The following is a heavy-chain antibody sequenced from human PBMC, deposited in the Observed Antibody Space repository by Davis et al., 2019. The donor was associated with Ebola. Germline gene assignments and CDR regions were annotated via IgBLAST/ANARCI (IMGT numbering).Heavy chain of an antibody. J-gene: IGHJ6*04. V-gene: IGHV3-21*01. Sequence: GESLKISCAASGFTFSSYSMNWVRQAPGKGLEWVSSISSSRSYIYYADSVKGRFTISRYNAKNSLYLQMNSLRAEDTAVYYCARDILGSSSWGGLDEYYYGMDVWGKGTTVTVSS. CDR2: ISSSRSYI. D-gene: IGHD6-13*01. CDR3: ARDILGSSSWGGLDEYYYGMDV. CDR1: GFTFSSYS.